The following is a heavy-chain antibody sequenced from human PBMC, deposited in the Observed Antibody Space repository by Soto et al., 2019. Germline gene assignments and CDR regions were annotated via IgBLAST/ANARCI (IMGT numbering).Heavy chain of an antibody. V-gene: IGHV3-53*01. CDR2: IYSGGYT. D-gene: IGHD3-10*01. CDR3: GTPPGGGGY. J-gene: IGHJ4*02. CDR1: GFTVSNNY. Sequence: EVQLVESGGGLIQPGGSLRLSCAVSGFTVSNNYMSWVRQAPGKGLEGVSVIYSGGYTAYGDSVKGRFTISRDNSKNPPIPQMNSPGAGDPAVVYGGTPPGGGGYWGQGTLVTVSS.